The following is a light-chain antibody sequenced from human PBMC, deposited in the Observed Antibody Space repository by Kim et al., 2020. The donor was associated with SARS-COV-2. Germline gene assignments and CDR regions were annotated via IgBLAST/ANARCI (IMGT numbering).Light chain of an antibody. CDR1: QSISSW. CDR3: QQYNRYPLT. J-gene: IGKJ4*01. Sequence: DIQMTQSPSTLSASVGDRVTITCRASQSISSWLGWYQQKPGKAPKLLIYDASSLESGVPSRFSGSGSGTDFTLTISSLQPDDFATYYCQQYNRYPLTFGGGTKVDIK. CDR2: DAS. V-gene: IGKV1-5*01.